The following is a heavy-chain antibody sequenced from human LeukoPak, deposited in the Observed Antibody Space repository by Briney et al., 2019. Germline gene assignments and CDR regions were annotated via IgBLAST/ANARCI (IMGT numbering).Heavy chain of an antibody. V-gene: IGHV1-18*01. CDR3: AGSSRYSSGWYMIDY. Sequence: ASVKVSCKASGYTFTSYGISWVRQAPGQGLEWMGWISAYNGNTNYAQKLQGRVTMTTDTSTSTAYMELRSLRSDDTAVYYCAGSSRYSSGWYMIDYWGQGTLVTVSS. J-gene: IGHJ4*02. CDR1: GYTFTSYG. CDR2: ISAYNGNT. D-gene: IGHD6-19*01.